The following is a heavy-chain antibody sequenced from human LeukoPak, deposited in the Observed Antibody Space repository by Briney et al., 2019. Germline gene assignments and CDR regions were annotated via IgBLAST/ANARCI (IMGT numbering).Heavy chain of an antibody. V-gene: IGHV3-23*01. J-gene: IGHJ4*02. D-gene: IGHD2-2*01. CDR3: AKDPGVVPAHYFDY. CDR1: GFTFSSYA. Sequence: GGSLRLSCVAPGFTFSSYAMNWVLQAPGKGLEWVSGTGSTGVSTFYADSVKGRFTVSRDNSKNTLSLQMNSLRAEDTAVYYCAKDPGVVPAHYFDYWGQGTLVTVSS. CDR2: TGSTGVST.